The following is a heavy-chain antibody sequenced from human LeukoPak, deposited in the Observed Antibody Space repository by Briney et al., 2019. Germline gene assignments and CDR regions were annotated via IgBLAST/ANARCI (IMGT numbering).Heavy chain of an antibody. Sequence: GGSLRLSCAASGFTVSSNYMSWVRQAPGKGLEWVSVIYSGGSTYYADSVKGRFTISRDNSKNTLYLQMNSLRAEGTAVYYCAKSRPAVTTSHFDYWGQGTLVTVSS. D-gene: IGHD4-17*01. CDR1: GFTVSSNY. CDR2: IYSGGST. J-gene: IGHJ4*02. CDR3: AKSRPAVTTSHFDY. V-gene: IGHV3-53*05.